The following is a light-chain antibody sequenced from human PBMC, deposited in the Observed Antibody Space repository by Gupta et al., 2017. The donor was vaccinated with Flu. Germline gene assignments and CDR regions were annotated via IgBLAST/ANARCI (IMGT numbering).Light chain of an antibody. CDR3: MRATYAGA. CDR2: MVS. J-gene: IGKJ1*01. Sequence: TSWGSSRSLVNGDENSYLKWYQQRPGQSPRRLIYMVSRGDSVVPDRCGGGASGTDFTIRSSRVEAEDGGFYCCMRATYAGAFGQGTKVEIK. CDR1: RSLVNGDENSY. V-gene: IGKV2-30*01.